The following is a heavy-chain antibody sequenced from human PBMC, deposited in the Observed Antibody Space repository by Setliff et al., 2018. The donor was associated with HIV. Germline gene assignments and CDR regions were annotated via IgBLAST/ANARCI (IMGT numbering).Heavy chain of an antibody. Sequence: ASVKVSCKASGYTFTSYDINWVRQATGQGLEWMGWMNPNSGNTGYAQKFQGRVTMTRNTSISTAYMELSSLRSEDTAVYYCARASHSGPSSNGWYPYYFDYWGQGTLVTVS. V-gene: IGHV1-8*02. CDR1: GYTFTSYD. CDR2: MNPNSGNT. D-gene: IGHD6-19*01. J-gene: IGHJ4*02. CDR3: ARASHSGPSSNGWYPYYFDY.